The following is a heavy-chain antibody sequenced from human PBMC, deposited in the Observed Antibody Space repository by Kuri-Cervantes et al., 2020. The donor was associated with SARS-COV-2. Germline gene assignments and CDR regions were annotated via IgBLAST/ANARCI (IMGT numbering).Heavy chain of an antibody. V-gene: IGHV3-66*02. J-gene: IGHJ4*02. CDR1: GFTCGDYA. Sequence: GGSLRLSCTTSGFTCGDYAVHWVRQAPGKGMEWVSVIYNGGSTYYADSVKGQFTVSRDNSKNTLYLQMNSLRAEDTAVYYCARPYYYDSSGLDYWGQGTLVTVSS. CDR3: ARPYYYDSSGLDY. D-gene: IGHD3-22*01. CDR2: IYNGGST.